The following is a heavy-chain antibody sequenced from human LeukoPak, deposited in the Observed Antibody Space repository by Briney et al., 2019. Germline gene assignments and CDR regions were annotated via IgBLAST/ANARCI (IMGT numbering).Heavy chain of an antibody. V-gene: IGHV3-30-3*01. CDR2: LSFDGSNK. D-gene: IGHD5-18*01. CDR1: GFRFSNYA. J-gene: IGHJ4*02. CDR3: ARAYSYDN. Sequence: GGSLRLSCAASGFRFSNYAMHWVRQAPGKGLEWVAALSFDGSNKNYADSVKGRFTISRDNSKNTLYLQMSSLRAEDTAMYYCARAYSYDNWGQGTLVTVSS.